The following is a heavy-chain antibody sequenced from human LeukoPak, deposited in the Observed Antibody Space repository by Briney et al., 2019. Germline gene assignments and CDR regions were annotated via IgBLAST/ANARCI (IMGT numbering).Heavy chain of an antibody. CDR2: IATAGDT. CDR3: ARSKNGYYYFDC. V-gene: IGHV3-13*01. Sequence: PGGSLRLSCAASGFTFSSYDMHWVRQATGKGLEWVSAIATAGDTYYPGSVKGRFTISRDNVKNSLYLQMNSLRAGDTAVYYCARSKNGYYYFDCWGQGTLVTVSS. CDR1: GFTFSSYD. J-gene: IGHJ4*02. D-gene: IGHD5-18*01.